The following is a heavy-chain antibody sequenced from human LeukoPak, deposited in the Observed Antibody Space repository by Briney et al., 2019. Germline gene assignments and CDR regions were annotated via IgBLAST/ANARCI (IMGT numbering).Heavy chain of an antibody. D-gene: IGHD3-10*01. CDR1: GGSFIDYY. V-gene: IGHV4-34*01. Sequence: SETLSLTCAVYGGSFIDYYWSWIRQPPGKGLEWIGEINHSGSTNYNPSLKSRVTISVDMSKNQFSLKLSSVTAADTAVYYCARRLNGSGSCLCDYWGQGTLVTVSS. CDR3: ARRLNGSGSCLCDY. J-gene: IGHJ4*02. CDR2: INHSGST.